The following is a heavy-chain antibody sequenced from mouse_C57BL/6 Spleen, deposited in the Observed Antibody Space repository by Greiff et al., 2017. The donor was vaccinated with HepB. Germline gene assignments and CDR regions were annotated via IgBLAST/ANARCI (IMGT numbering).Heavy chain of an antibody. Sequence: QVHVKQPGTELVKPGASVKLSCKASGYTFTSYWMHWVKQRPGQGLEWIGNINPSNGGTNYNEKFKSKATLTVDKSSSTAYMQLSSLTSEDSAVYYGAPYYYGSRYWYFDVWGTGTTVTVSS. V-gene: IGHV1-53*01. J-gene: IGHJ1*03. CDR2: INPSNGGT. D-gene: IGHD1-1*01. CDR1: GYTFTSYW. CDR3: APYYYGSRYWYFDV.